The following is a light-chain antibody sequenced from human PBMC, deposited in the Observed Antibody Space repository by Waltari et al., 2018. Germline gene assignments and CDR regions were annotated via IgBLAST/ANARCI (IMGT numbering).Light chain of an antibody. V-gene: IGKV3-20*01. J-gene: IGKJ1*01. Sequence: EIVLTQSPGPLSLSPGEGAPLSCRASQSVSKYLAWYQQKPGQAPRLLIYGASSRATGIPDRFSGSGSGTDFSLTISRLEPEDFAVYYCQHYVRLPATFGQGTKVEIK. CDR2: GAS. CDR1: QSVSKY. CDR3: QHYVRLPAT.